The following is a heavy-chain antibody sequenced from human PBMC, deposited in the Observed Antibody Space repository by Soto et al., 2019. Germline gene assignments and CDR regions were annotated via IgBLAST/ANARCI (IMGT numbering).Heavy chain of an antibody. CDR3: ARSEVRYKNYYHGMDV. V-gene: IGHV1-69*13. D-gene: IGHD1-1*01. CDR2: IIPIFGTA. J-gene: IGHJ6*01. CDR1: GGTFSSYA. Sequence: SVKVSCKDSGGTFSSYAISWVRQAPGQGLEWMGGIIPIFGTANYAQKFQGRVTITADESTSTAYMELSSLRSEDTAVYYFARSEVRYKNYYHGMDVWGKGTTDTVSS.